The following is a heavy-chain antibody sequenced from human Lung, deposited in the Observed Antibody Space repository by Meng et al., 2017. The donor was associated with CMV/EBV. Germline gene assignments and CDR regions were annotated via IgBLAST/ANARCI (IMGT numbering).Heavy chain of an antibody. J-gene: IGHJ4*02. D-gene: IGHD4-23*01. Sequence: SVXVSXXASGGTFSSSAISWVRQAPGQGLEWMGGIIPIFGTANYAQKFQGRVTITTDESTSTAYMELSSLRSEVTAVYYCARGLEGGGNLHCWGQGTRVTVSS. CDR3: ARGLEGGGNLHC. CDR2: IIPIFGTA. V-gene: IGHV1-69*05. CDR1: GGTFSSSA.